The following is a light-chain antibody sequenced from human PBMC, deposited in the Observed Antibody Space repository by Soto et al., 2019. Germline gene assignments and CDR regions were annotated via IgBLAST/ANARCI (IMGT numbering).Light chain of an antibody. Sequence: DIQMTQSPSSLSASVGARVSITCQASQDIGTSLSWFQHKPGRAPKLLIYGAFYLETGVPSRFRGSGSGTDFTFTITSLQPEDIATYYCQHYNNLPPFTFGPGTIVDIK. V-gene: IGKV1-33*01. CDR2: GAF. CDR3: QHYNNLPPFT. J-gene: IGKJ3*01. CDR1: QDIGTS.